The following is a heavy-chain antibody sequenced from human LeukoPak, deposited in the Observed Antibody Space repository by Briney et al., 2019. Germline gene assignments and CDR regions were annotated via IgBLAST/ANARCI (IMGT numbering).Heavy chain of an antibody. CDR3: AKDSGGTYFYYYYYMDV. CDR2: ISGSGTTI. J-gene: IGHJ6*03. Sequence: GGSLRLSCAASGFTFSSYAMHWVRQPPGKGLEWVSAISGSGTTIYYADSVKGRFTISRDNSKNTLYLQINSLRAEDTAVYYCAKDSGGTYFYYYYYMDVWGKGTTVTVSS. V-gene: IGHV3-23*01. CDR1: GFTFSSYA. D-gene: IGHD1-26*01.